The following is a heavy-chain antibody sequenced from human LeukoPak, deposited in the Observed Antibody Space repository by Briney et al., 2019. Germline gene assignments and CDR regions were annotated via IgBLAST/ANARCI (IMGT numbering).Heavy chain of an antibody. D-gene: IGHD3-3*01. J-gene: IGHJ3*02. CDR3: AREVTIFGVVTDDAFDI. CDR1: GGSISSGSYY. CDR2: ICTSGST. V-gene: IGHV4-61*02. Sequence: PSETLSLTCTVSGGSISSGSYYWSWIRQPAGKGLEWIGRICTSGSTNYNPSLKSRVTISVDTSKNQFSLKLSSVTAADTAVYYCAREVTIFGVVTDDAFDIWGQGTMVTVSS.